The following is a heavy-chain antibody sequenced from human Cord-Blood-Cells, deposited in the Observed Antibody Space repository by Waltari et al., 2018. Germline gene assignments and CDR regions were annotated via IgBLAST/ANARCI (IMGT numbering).Heavy chain of an antibody. Sequence: QVQLQQWGAGLLKHSQTLPLTGAAYGGSSSVYSWRWIPQPPGKGLEWIGEINHSGSTNYNPSLKSRVTISVDTSKNQFSLKLSSVTAADTAVYYCARRHYTVVTPFDYWGQGTLVTVSS. V-gene: IGHV4-34*01. CDR2: INHSGST. CDR3: ARRHYTVVTPFDY. J-gene: IGHJ4*02. D-gene: IGHD2-21*02. CDR1: GGSSSVYS.